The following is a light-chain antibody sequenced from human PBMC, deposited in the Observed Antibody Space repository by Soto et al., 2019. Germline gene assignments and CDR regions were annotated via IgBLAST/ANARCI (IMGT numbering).Light chain of an antibody. CDR1: SSDVGGYNY. CDR3: GSYTSSSTYV. CDR2: EVS. J-gene: IGLJ1*01. Sequence: QSALTQPASVSGSPGQSITISCTGTSSDVGGYNYVSWYQQHPGKAPKLMISEVSNRPSGVSNRFSGSKSANTASLTISGLQTEDETDYYCGSYTSSSTYVFGTGTKLTV. V-gene: IGLV2-14*01.